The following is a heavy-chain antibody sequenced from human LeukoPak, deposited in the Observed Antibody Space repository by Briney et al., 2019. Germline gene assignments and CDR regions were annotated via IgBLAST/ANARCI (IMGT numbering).Heavy chain of an antibody. D-gene: IGHD7-27*01. CDR3: ATGAAGAY. CDR1: GCTLSSYR. V-gene: IGHV3-7*02. Sequence: GGSQIFSCVASGCTLSSYRMSWVRQAPGKGLEWVAKINQDGSAKYYVDSVKGRFTISRDNTKNSLYLQMNSLRDEDTAVYYCATGAAGAYWG. J-gene: IGHJ4*01. CDR2: INQDGSAK.